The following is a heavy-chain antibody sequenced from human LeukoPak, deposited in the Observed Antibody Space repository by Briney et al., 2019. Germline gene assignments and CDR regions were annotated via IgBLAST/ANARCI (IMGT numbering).Heavy chain of an antibody. CDR1: GCSFTNYW. CDR2: IYTVDSDT. V-gene: IGHV5-51*01. J-gene: IGHJ4*03. Sequence: GESLKISCKGSGCSFTNYWIGWVRQMPGKGLEYMGIIYTVDSDTKYNPSFQGQVTISVDKSINTAYLQWTSLKASDTAMYYCARGGGGWYFDYWGHGSLVTVSS. CDR3: ARGGGGWYFDY. D-gene: IGHD6-19*01.